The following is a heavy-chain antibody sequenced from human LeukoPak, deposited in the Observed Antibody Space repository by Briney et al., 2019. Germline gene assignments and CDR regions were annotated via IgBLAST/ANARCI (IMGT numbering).Heavy chain of an antibody. CDR1: GGSISSYY. CDR3: ARRAALVGATPFDY. J-gene: IGHJ4*02. V-gene: IGHV4-59*01. CDR2: IYYSGST. Sequence: SETLSLTCTVSGGSISSYYWSWIRQPAGKGLEWIGYIYYSGSTNYNPSLKSRVTISVDTSKNQFSLKLSSVTAADTAVYYCARRAALVGATPFDYWGQGTLVTVSS. D-gene: IGHD1-26*01.